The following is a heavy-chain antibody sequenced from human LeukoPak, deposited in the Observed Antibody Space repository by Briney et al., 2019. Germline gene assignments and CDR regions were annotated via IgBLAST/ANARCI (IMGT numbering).Heavy chain of an antibody. J-gene: IGHJ4*02. CDR2: INPNSGGT. V-gene: IGHV1-2*02. CDR3: ARSPSWSSSWYDY. D-gene: IGHD6-13*01. Sequence: GASVKVSCKASGYIFTGYYMHWVRQAPGQGLEWMGWINPNSGGTNYAQKLQGRVTMTRDTSISTAYMELSRLRSDDTAVYYCARSPSWSSSWYDYWGQGTLVTVSS. CDR1: GYIFTGYY.